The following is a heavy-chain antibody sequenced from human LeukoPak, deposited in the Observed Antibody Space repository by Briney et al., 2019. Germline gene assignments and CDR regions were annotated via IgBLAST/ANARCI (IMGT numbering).Heavy chain of an antibody. V-gene: IGHV3-30*02. J-gene: IGHJ4*02. CDR3: AKDGELYSSGWYLNY. Sequence: GGSLRLSCAASGFTFSSYGMHWVRQAPGEGLEWVAFIPYDGSNKYYADSLKGRFSNSRDNSKNTLYLQMNSLSAEDTAVYYCAKDGELYSSGWYLNYWGQGTLVTVSS. CDR1: GFTFSSYG. D-gene: IGHD6-19*01. CDR2: IPYDGSNK.